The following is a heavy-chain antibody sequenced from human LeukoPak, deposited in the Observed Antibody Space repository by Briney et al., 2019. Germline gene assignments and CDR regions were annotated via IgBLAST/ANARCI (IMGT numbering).Heavy chain of an antibody. Sequence: GGSLRLSCKASTFTASKLTFTNAWMSWVRQAPGKGLEWVGRIKSEIDGGTSDYGAPVKGRFTISRDDSRDTLHLQMNSLKTEDTAVYYCATDRLDYWGQGTLVTVSS. CDR2: IKSEIDGGTS. CDR1: TFTASKLTFTNAW. J-gene: IGHJ4*02. V-gene: IGHV3-15*01. D-gene: IGHD6-6*01. CDR3: ATDRLDY.